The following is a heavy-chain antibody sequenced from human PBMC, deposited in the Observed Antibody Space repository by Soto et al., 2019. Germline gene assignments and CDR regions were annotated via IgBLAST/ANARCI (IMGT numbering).Heavy chain of an antibody. Sequence: GSLRLSCAESGLAFTSYAMRWVLQAAGRGLEWVSAISGSGGSTYYADSVKGRFTISRDNAKNSLYLQMNSLRPEDTAIYYCTRGGGWNQGYYHYYGMDVWGQGTTVTVSS. V-gene: IGHV3-23*01. CDR1: GLAFTSYA. CDR3: TRGGGWNQGYYHYYGMDV. J-gene: IGHJ6*02. CDR2: ISGSGGST. D-gene: IGHD1-1*01.